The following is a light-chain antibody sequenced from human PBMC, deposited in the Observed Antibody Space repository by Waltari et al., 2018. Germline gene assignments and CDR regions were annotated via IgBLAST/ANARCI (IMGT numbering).Light chain of an antibody. V-gene: IGKV2-30*01. Sequence: DVVLTQSPLSLPVTPGQPASISCRSSQSLVYSDGITYLNWLQQKPGQPPRRLIYQVSNRDSGVPDRFSGSGAGTDFTLRISRVEAEDVGFYYYVQATNVPWTFGQGTKVEIK. CDR1: QSLVYSDGITY. CDR3: VQATNVPWT. J-gene: IGKJ1*01. CDR2: QVS.